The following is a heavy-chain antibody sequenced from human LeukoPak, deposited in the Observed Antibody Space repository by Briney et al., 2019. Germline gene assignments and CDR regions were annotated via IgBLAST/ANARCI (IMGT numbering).Heavy chain of an antibody. Sequence: GGSLRLSCAASGFTFSSYSMNWVRRAPGKGLEWVSSISSSSSYIYYAGSVKGRFTISRDNAKNSLYLQMNSLRAEDTAVYYCARDQSGDHNWFDPWGQGTLVTVSS. V-gene: IGHV3-21*01. CDR1: GFTFSSYS. CDR2: ISSSSSYI. D-gene: IGHD7-27*01. J-gene: IGHJ5*02. CDR3: ARDQSGDHNWFDP.